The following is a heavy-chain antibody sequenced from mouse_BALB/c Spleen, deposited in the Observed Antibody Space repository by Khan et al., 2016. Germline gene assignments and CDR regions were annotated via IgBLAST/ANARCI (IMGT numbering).Heavy chain of an antibody. D-gene: IGHD2-3*01. CDR2: INTYTGEP. Sequence: QIQLVQSGPELKKPGETVKISCKASGYTFTNYGMNWVKQAPGKGLKWMGWINTYTGEPTYADDFKGRFAFSLETSASTAYLQINNLKNEDTTTYFCARGPMNYYAMDYWGQGTSVTVS. CDR3: ARGPMNYYAMDY. CDR1: GYTFTNYG. J-gene: IGHJ4*01. V-gene: IGHV9-3-1*01.